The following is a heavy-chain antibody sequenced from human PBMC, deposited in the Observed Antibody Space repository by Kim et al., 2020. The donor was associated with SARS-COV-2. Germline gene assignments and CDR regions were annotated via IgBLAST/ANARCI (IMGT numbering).Heavy chain of an antibody. J-gene: IGHJ4*02. CDR3: ARTHTVVTRSVGY. D-gene: IGHD2-15*01. V-gene: IGHV1-2*02. Sequence: YAQKLQGRATVTRDTTISTAYMELSRLRSDDTAVYYCARTHTVVTRSVGYWGQGTLVTVSS.